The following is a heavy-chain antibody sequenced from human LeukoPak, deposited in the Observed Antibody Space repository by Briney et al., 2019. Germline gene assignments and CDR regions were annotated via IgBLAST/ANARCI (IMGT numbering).Heavy chain of an antibody. CDR1: GYSISSGYY. V-gene: IGHV4-38-2*02. Sequence: SETLSLTCTVSGYSISSGYYWGWIRQPPGKGLEWIGSIYHSGSTYYNPSLKSRVTISVDTSKNQSSLKLSSVTAADTAVYYCARDSPLDYWGQGTLVTVSS. CDR3: ARDSPLDY. J-gene: IGHJ4*02. CDR2: IYHSGST.